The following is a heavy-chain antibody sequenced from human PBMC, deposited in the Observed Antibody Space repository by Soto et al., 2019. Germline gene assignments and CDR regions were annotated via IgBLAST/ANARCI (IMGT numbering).Heavy chain of an antibody. V-gene: IGHV4-30-4*01. CDR2: IYRSGSP. CDR3: AREGAASHSYYYGTDV. CDR1: GGSINSGDAY. J-gene: IGHJ6*02. D-gene: IGHD3-16*01. Sequence: QVQLQESGPGLVKPSQTLSLTCTVSGGSINSGDAYWSWIRQSPGKGLEWIGYIYRSGSPYYNPSLGSRFTISVDTSKNQFFLKLISVTAADTAVYYCAREGAASHSYYYGTDVWGQGATVIVSS.